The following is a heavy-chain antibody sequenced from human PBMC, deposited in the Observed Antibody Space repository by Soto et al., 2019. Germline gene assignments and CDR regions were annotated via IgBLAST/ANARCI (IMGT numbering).Heavy chain of an antibody. J-gene: IGHJ5*02. V-gene: IGHV4-59*02. Sequence: SETLSLTCNVSGGSVSNYYWTWIRQSPAKGLEWIAYMYYNGNINYNPSLKSRVTISIDKSKNHFSLPLKSVTAADTAVYYCASGGNWFDPWGQGIQVTVS. CDR1: GGSVSNYY. D-gene: IGHD3-16*01. CDR2: MYYNGNI. CDR3: ASGGNWFDP.